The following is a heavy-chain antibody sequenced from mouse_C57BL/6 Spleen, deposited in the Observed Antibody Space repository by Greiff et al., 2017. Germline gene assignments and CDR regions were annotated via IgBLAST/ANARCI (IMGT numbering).Heavy chain of an antibody. Sequence: VQLQESGAELVRPGASVTLSCKASGYTFTDYEMHWVKQTPVHGLAWIGAIDPETGGTAYNQKFKGKAILTADKSSSTAYMELRSLTSEDSAVYYCTSGENYFDYWGQGTTLTVSS. CDR1: GYTFTDYE. CDR2: IDPETGGT. CDR3: TSGENYFDY. J-gene: IGHJ2*01. V-gene: IGHV1-15*01.